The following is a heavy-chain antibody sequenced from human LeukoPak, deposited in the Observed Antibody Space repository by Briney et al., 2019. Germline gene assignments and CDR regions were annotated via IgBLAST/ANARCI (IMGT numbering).Heavy chain of an antibody. D-gene: IGHD2-21*02. CDR1: GFTFSSYA. Sequence: GGSLRFSCAASGFTFSSYAMSWVRQAPGKGLEWVSAISGSGGSTYYADSVKGRFTISRDNSKNTLYLQMNSLRAEDTAVYYCAKAVQYCGGDCPLDYWGQGTLVTVSS. V-gene: IGHV3-23*01. CDR3: AKAVQYCGGDCPLDY. J-gene: IGHJ4*02. CDR2: ISGSGGST.